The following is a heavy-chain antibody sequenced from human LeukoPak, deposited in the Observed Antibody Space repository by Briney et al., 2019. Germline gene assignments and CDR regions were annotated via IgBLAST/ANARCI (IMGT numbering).Heavy chain of an antibody. V-gene: IGHV1-18*04. CDR1: GYTFTGYY. Sequence: GASVKVSCKASGYTFTGYYMHWVRQAPGQGLEWMGWISAYTGNTNYAQKFQDRVTMTTDTSTGTAYMELRSLRSDDTAVYYCARGDSSGWYRGDFWGQGTLVTVSS. D-gene: IGHD6-19*01. J-gene: IGHJ4*02. CDR2: ISAYTGNT. CDR3: ARGDSSGWYRGDF.